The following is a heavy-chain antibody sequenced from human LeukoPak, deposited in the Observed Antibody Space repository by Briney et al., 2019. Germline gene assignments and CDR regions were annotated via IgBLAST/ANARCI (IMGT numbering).Heavy chain of an antibody. Sequence: PSETLSLTCTVSGGSLSSYYWSWIRQAPGKGLEWIGYIYYSGSTTYNPSLKSRVTISVDTSKNQFSLNLSSVTAADTAVYYCARAPPRGSYYRGYFDYWGQGTLVTVSS. CDR3: ARAPPRGSYYRGYFDY. CDR2: IYYSGST. D-gene: IGHD3-10*01. J-gene: IGHJ4*02. CDR1: GGSLSSYY. V-gene: IGHV4-59*01.